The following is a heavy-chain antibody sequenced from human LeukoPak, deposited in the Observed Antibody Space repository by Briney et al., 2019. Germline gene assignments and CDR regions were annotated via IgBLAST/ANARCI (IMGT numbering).Heavy chain of an antibody. V-gene: IGHV1-69*06. CDR3: ARGAVYYDSSGYYLSY. J-gene: IGHJ4*02. CDR2: IIPIFGTA. Sequence: SVKVSCRASGGTFSSYAISWVRQAPGQGLEWMGGIIPIFGTANYAQKFQGRVTITADKSTSTAYMELSSLRSEDTAVYYCARGAVYYDSSGYYLSYWGQGTLVTVSS. CDR1: GGTFSSYA. D-gene: IGHD3-22*01.